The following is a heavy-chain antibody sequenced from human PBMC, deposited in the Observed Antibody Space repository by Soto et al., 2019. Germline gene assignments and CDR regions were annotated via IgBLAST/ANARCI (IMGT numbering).Heavy chain of an antibody. J-gene: IGHJ4*02. CDR2: ISSDGTTT. D-gene: IGHD3-22*01. V-gene: IGHV3-74*01. CDR1: GFTFSNYY. CDR3: ARVSNCDSSGCYSDFDL. Sequence: EMQLVESGGGLVQPGGSLRLSCAASGFTFSNYYMHWVRQAPGKGPVWVSRISSDGTTTTYADSVKGRFTISGDNAKNTLYLQVNSLRAVGTAVYHCARVSNCDSSGCYSDFDLWGQGAVVTVSS.